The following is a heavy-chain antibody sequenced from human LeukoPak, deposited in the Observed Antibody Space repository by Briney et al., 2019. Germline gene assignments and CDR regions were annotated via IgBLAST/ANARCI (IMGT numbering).Heavy chain of an antibody. CDR1: GVSISTYY. CDR2: IYYSGST. J-gene: IGHJ4*02. CDR3: ARDVHPDY. Sequence: KTSETLSLTCTVSGVSISTYYWSWIRQPPGKGLEWIGYIYYSGSTNYNPSLKSRVTISVDTSKNQFSLKLTSVTAADTAVYYCARDVHPDYWGQGTLVTVSS. V-gene: IGHV4-59*01.